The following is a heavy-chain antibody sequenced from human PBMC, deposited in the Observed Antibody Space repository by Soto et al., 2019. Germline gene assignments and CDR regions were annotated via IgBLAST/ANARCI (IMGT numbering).Heavy chain of an antibody. CDR1: GFTISNAW. CDR2: TKSKADGGTT. CDR3: IKGEYRCSLYFQQ. V-gene: IGHV3-15*01. D-gene: IGHD6-6*01. Sequence: EVQLVESGGGLVEPGGSLRLSCAASGFTISNAWMTWVRQAPGKGLEWVGRTKSKADGGTTDYAAPVKGRFTISRDDSKNTLYLPMSSMKTEDTAVYYCIKGEYRCSLYFQQWGQGTLVTVSS. J-gene: IGHJ1*01.